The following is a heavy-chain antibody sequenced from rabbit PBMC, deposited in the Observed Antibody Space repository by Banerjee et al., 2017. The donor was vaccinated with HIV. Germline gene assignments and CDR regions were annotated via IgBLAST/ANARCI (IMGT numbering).Heavy chain of an antibody. CDR2: IYNGDGST. Sequence: EESGGDLVKPEGSLTLTCTASGFDLSNNYVMCWVRQAPGKGLEWIACIYNGDGSTYYASWVNGRFTISLDNAQNTVFLQMTSLTAADTATYFCARAYASSSGYWDYFNLWGPGTLVTVS. J-gene: IGHJ4*01. V-gene: IGHV1S47*01. D-gene: IGHD1-1*01. CDR1: GFDLSNNYV. CDR3: ARAYASSSGYWDYFNL.